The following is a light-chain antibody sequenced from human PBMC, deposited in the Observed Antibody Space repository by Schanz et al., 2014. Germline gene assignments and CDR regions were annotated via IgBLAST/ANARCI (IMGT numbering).Light chain of an antibody. J-gene: IGLJ3*02. CDR3: SSYTSSSTPG. CDR1: SSDIGRYNY. Sequence: QSALTQPPSASGSPGQSVTISCTGTSSDIGRYNYVSWYQHHPGKAPKLLIYDVTKRPSGVPDRFSGSKSDNTAYLSVSGLMAEDEADYYCSSYTSSSTPGFGGGTKLTVL. V-gene: IGLV2-8*01. CDR2: DVT.